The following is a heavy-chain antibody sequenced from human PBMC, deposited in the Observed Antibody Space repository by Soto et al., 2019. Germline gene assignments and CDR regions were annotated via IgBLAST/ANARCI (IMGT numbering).Heavy chain of an antibody. CDR3: ARDPYGDYYFDY. CDR2: IYYSGST. D-gene: IGHD4-17*01. J-gene: IGHJ4*02. Sequence: ETLSLTCTVSGGSISSYYWSWIRQPPGKGLEWIGYIYYSGSTNYNPSLKSRVAISVDTSKNQFSLKLSSVTAADTAVYYCARDPYGDYYFDYWGQGTLVTVSS. V-gene: IGHV4-59*01. CDR1: GGSISSYY.